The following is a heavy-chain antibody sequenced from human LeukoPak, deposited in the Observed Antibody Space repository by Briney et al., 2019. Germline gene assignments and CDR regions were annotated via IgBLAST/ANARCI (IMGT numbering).Heavy chain of an antibody. D-gene: IGHD2-15*01. CDR3: ARDLSGSSDY. J-gene: IGHJ4*02. V-gene: IGHV1-46*01. CDR2: INLGGGFI. CDR1: GFTFTTDH. Sequence: ASVKVSCKASGFTFTTDHMHWVRQAPGQGLEWMGTINLGGGFINYAQKFQGRVTMTGDTSTTTIYMELNSLRSEDTAVYYCARDLSGSSDYWGQGTLVTVSS.